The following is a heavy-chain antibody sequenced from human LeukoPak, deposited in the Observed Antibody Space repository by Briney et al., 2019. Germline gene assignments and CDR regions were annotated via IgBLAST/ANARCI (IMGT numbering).Heavy chain of an antibody. J-gene: IGHJ4*02. V-gene: IGHV3-21*01. D-gene: IGHD2-2*01. CDR1: GFTFSNYS. CDR2: VNSGGTTR. CDR3: VRGDTRDY. Sequence: PGGSLRLSCAASGFTFSNYSMNWVRQAPGKGLEWVSSVNSGGTTRHYADSVKGRFTISRDNARNSLYVQMNSLGAEDTAVYYCVRGDTRDYWGQGTLVTVSP.